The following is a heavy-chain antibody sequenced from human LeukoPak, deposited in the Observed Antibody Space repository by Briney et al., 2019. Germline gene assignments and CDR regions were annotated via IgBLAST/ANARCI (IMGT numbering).Heavy chain of an antibody. CDR1: GYTFTSYD. V-gene: IGHV1-8*01. Sequence: GASVKVSCKASGYTFTSYDINWVRQATGQGLEWMGWMNPNSGNTGYAQKFQGRVTMTRNTSISTAYMELSSLRSEDTAVYYCARAGYSYGIYYYYGMDVWGQGTTVTVSS. J-gene: IGHJ6*02. CDR3: ARAGYSYGIYYYYGMDV. D-gene: IGHD5-18*01. CDR2: MNPNSGNT.